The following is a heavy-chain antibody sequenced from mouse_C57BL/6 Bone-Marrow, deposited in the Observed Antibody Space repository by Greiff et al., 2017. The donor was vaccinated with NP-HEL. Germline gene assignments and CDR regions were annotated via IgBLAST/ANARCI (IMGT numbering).Heavy chain of an antibody. J-gene: IGHJ1*03. Sequence: QVQLQQPGAELVMPGASVKLSCKASGYTFTSYWMHWVKQRPGQGLEWIGEIDPSGSYTNYNQKFKGKSTLTVAKSSSTAYMQLSSLSSEDSAVYYCARWDYGSSYWYFDVWGTGTTVTVSS. D-gene: IGHD1-1*01. CDR3: ARWDYGSSYWYFDV. CDR1: GYTFTSYW. V-gene: IGHV1-69*01. CDR2: IDPSGSYT.